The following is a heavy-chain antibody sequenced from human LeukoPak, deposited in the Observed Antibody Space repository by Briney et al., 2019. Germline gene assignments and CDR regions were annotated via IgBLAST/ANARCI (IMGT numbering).Heavy chain of an antibody. CDR3: ARGLPATLLDY. V-gene: IGHV3-7*03. CDR2: INHNGNVN. Sequence: PGGSLRLSCAASGFTFSSYWMNWARQAPGEGLEWVASINHNGNVNYYVDSVKGRFTISRDNAKNSLYLQMNSLRAEDTAIYYCARGLPATLLDYWGQGTLVTVS. CDR1: GFTFSSYW. J-gene: IGHJ4*02. D-gene: IGHD2-2*01.